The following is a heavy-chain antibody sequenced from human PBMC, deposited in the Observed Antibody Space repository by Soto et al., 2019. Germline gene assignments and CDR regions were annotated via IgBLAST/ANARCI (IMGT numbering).Heavy chain of an antibody. V-gene: IGHV1-69*02. CDR2: VNPILAMS. Sequence: QVQLVQSGAEVKKPGSSVKVSCKASGDTFSFYTLNWVRQAPGQGFEWVGRVNPILAMSTSAHKFQGRVSMFADTSRATASMELRSLRSDDTAVYYCATSYGSGSSPFDYWGQGTLVTVSS. CDR1: GDTFSFYT. D-gene: IGHD3-10*01. J-gene: IGHJ4*02. CDR3: ATSYGSGSSPFDY.